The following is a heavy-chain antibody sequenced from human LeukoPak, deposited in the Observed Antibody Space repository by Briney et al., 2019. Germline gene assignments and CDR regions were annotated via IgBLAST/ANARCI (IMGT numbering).Heavy chain of an antibody. Sequence: ASVKVSCKASGYTFASYGISWVRQAPGQGLEWMGWISAYNGNTNYAQKLQGRVTMTTDTSTSTAYMELSSLRSDDTAVYYCARDYVPRGRRPLGNFDYWGQGTLVTVSS. V-gene: IGHV1-18*01. CDR2: ISAYNGNT. CDR1: GYTFASYG. D-gene: IGHD3-10*01. J-gene: IGHJ4*02. CDR3: ARDYVPRGRRPLGNFDY.